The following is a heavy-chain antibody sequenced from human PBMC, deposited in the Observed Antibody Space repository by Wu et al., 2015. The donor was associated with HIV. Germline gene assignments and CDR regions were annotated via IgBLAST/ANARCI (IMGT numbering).Heavy chain of an antibody. Sequence: QVQLVQSGAEVKKPGSSVRISCKAFGDIFRNYALSWVRQAPGQGLEWMGGINPFSKSGDYAQKFQGRFDISVDESTRTAYMELRGLTSADAAYYYCTTRFCNSRHQLSFFLDLRGGPGTLVHRL. J-gene: IGHJ4*02. V-gene: IGHV1-69*12. D-gene: IGHD2/OR15-2a*01. CDR2: INPFSKSG. CDR3: TTRFCNSRHQLSFFLDLR. CDR1: GDIFRNYA.